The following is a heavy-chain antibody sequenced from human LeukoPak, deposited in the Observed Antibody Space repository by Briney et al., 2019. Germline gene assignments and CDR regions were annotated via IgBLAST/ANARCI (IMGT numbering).Heavy chain of an antibody. V-gene: IGHV3-53*05. Sequence: GGSLRLSCAASGFTVSSNYMSWVSQAPGKGLEWVSGIYSGGSTYYADYAKCRFTRSRDNCKNSLFLQMNSLRADDTAVYYCARGLRAPLYPQDMLTFGGVVIYWGQGTLVTVSS. CDR2: IYSGGST. CDR3: ARGLRAPLYPQDMLTFGGVVIY. CDR1: GFTVSSNY. D-gene: IGHD3-16*01. J-gene: IGHJ4*02.